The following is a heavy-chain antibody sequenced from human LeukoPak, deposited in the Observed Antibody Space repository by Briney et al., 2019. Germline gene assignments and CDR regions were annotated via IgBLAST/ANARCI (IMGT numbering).Heavy chain of an antibody. CDR1: GFIFSSYE. V-gene: IGHV3-48*03. CDR3: AKSVVYYDFWSLPNDY. Sequence: PGGSLRLSCAASGFIFSSYEMNWVRQAPGKGLEWVSYISSSHTVYHADSVKGRFTISRDNAKKSLYLQMTSLTAEDTAVYYCAKSVVYYDFWSLPNDYWGQGTLVTVSS. CDR2: ISSSHTV. D-gene: IGHD3-3*01. J-gene: IGHJ4*02.